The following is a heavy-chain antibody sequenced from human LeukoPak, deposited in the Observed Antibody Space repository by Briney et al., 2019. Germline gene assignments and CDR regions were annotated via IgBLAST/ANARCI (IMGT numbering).Heavy chain of an antibody. J-gene: IGHJ4*02. CDR1: GGSISSSSYY. Sequence: MSSETLSLTCTVSGGSISSSSYYWGWIRQPPGKGLEWIGSFYYSGSTYYNPSLKSRVTISVDTSKNQFSLKLSSVTAADTAVYYCARGRGVLPEPYFDYWGQGTLVTVSS. D-gene: IGHD3-10*01. CDR3: ARGRGVLPEPYFDY. V-gene: IGHV4-39*01. CDR2: FYYSGST.